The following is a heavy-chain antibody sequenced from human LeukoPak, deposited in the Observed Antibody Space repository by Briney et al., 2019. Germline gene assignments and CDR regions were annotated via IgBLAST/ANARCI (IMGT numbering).Heavy chain of an antibody. D-gene: IGHD2-21*01. CDR2: FDTDGRSTRST. Sequence: PGGSLTLSCAASGFTFSSYWMHWVRPAPGKGLVWVSRFDTDGRSTRSTSYADSVTGLFTMSRDNAKNTLYLQMNSLRAEDTAVYYCVRDVWGDRDSYFDYWGQGTLVTVSS. CDR1: GFTFSSYW. CDR3: VRDVWGDRDSYFDY. V-gene: IGHV3-74*01. J-gene: IGHJ4*02.